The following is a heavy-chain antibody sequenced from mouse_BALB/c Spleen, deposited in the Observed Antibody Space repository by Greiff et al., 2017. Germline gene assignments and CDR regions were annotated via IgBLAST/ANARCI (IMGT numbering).Heavy chain of an antibody. D-gene: IGHD2-3*01. CDR3: ARGPYDGYYGYFDY. Sequence: QVQLKQPGAELVKPGASVKLSCKASGYTFTSYWMHWVKQRPGQGLEWIGEIDPSDSYTNYNQKFKGKATLTVDKSSSTAYMQLSSLTSEDSAVYYCARGPYDGYYGYFDYWGQGTTLTVSS. CDR1: GYTFTSYW. CDR2: IDPSDSYT. V-gene: IGHV1-69*02. J-gene: IGHJ2*01.